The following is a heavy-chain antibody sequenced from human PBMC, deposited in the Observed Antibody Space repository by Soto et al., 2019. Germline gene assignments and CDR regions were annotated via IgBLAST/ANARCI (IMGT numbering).Heavy chain of an antibody. V-gene: IGHV3-23*01. D-gene: IGHD2-15*01. CDR2: VSIGGST. CDR3: AKRRGAGGHFDY. Sequence: DVQLLESGGGLVQPEGSLRLSCAASGFTFSSYAMGWVRQGPGKGLEGVAVVSIGGSTHYADSGRGRFTISRDNSKNTLSLQMNSLTAEDTAVYFCAKRRGAGGHFDYWGQGALVTVSS. J-gene: IGHJ4*02. CDR1: GFTFSSYA.